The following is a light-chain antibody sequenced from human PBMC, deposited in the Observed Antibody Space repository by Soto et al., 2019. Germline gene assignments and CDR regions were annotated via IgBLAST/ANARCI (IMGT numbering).Light chain of an antibody. J-gene: IGKJ2*01. CDR2: AAS. CDR1: RGITNY. CDR3: LQLNTYPLT. Sequence: DTQMTQSPSAMSASVGDRVTITCRASRGITNYVAWFQQKPGQVPKRLIYAASSLHRGVPSRFSGSGSVTEFALTFSSLKPEEFATYFGLQLNTYPLTFGQGTRLEIK. V-gene: IGKV1-17*03.